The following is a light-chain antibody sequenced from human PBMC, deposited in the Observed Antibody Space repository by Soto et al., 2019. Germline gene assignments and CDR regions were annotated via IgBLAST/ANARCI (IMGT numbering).Light chain of an antibody. Sequence: IVLTQSPATVSLSPWERATLSFMASQTFSNSFLSWFQQIPGQAPRLLIYGASMRATGIPDRFSGSGSGTDFTLTISRLETEDFAVYYCQQCGSSSTFGQGTRLEI. V-gene: IGKV3-20*01. J-gene: IGKJ5*01. CDR3: QQCGSSST. CDR1: QTFSNSF. CDR2: GAS.